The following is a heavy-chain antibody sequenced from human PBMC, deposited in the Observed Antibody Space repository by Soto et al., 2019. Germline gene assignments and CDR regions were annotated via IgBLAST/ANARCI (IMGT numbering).Heavy chain of an antibody. CDR1: GGTFSSYA. Sequence: QVQLVQSGAEVKKPGSSVKVSCKASGGTFSSYAISWVRQAPGQGLEWMGGIIPIFGTANYAQKFQGRVTITADESTSTAYMELSSLRSEDTAVYYCARGFYCIGGSCYYYYGIDVWGQGTTVTVSS. D-gene: IGHD2-15*01. CDR3: ARGFYCIGGSCYYYYGIDV. CDR2: IIPIFGTA. J-gene: IGHJ6*02. V-gene: IGHV1-69*01.